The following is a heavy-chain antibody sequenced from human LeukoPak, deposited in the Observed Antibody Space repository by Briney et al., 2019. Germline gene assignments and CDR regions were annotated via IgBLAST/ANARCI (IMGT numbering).Heavy chain of an antibody. J-gene: IGHJ4*02. V-gene: IGHV3-53*01. CDR2: IYSGGST. D-gene: IGHD5-18*01. CDR1: GFTVSSNY. CDR3: ARIDTSKSGYTYSFDY. Sequence: GGSLRLSCAASGFTVSSNYMSWVRQARGKGLEWVSVIYSGGSTYYADSVKGRFTISRDNSKNTLYLQMNSLRVEDTAVYFCARIDTSKSGYTYSFDYWGQGTLVTVSS.